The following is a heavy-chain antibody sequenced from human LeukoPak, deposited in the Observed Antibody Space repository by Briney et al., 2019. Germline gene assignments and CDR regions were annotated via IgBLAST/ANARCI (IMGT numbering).Heavy chain of an antibody. CDR3: ARAGGDGYNYDY. Sequence: SETLSLTCAVYGGSFSGYYRSWIRQPPGKGLEWIGEINHSGSTNYNPSLKSRVTISVDTSKNQFSLKLSSVTAADTAVYYCARAGGDGYNYDYWGQGTLVTVSS. CDR2: INHSGST. D-gene: IGHD5-24*01. V-gene: IGHV4-34*01. J-gene: IGHJ4*02. CDR1: GGSFSGYY.